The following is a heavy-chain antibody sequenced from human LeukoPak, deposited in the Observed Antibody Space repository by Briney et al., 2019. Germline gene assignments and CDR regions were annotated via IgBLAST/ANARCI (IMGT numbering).Heavy chain of an antibody. D-gene: IGHD2-15*01. CDR1: GFTFSNYA. Sequence: GGSLRLSCAASGFTFSNYAMSWVRHAPGKGLEWVAVMYYDGISKYYADSVKGRFTISRDNSQNTLYLQMNSLRVEDTAVYYCARDYYCSGGSCLYFDYWGQGTLVTVSS. V-gene: IGHV3-33*08. CDR2: MYYDGISK. CDR3: ARDYYCSGGSCLYFDY. J-gene: IGHJ4*02.